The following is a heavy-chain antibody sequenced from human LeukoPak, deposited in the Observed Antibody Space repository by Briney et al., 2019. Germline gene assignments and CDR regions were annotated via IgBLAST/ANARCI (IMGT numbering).Heavy chain of an antibody. CDR1: GFTFSNYG. J-gene: IGHJ6*03. Sequence: GGSLRLSRAASGFTFSNYGMHWVRQAPGKGLEWVAFIRYDGSNKYYADSVKGRFTISRDNSKNTLYLQMNSLRAEDTAVYYCAKTAVAGTNYYYMDVWGKGTTVTVSS. CDR2: IRYDGSNK. V-gene: IGHV3-30*02. D-gene: IGHD6-19*01. CDR3: AKTAVAGTNYYYMDV.